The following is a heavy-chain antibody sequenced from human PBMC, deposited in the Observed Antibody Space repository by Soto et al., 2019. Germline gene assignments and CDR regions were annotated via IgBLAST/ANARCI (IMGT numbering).Heavy chain of an antibody. D-gene: IGHD2-8*01. Sequence: PGGSLRLSCAASGFTFRNYNMKWVRQAPGKGLEWVAHISLRGSTVDYADSVKGRFTISRDDADNSLFLQMNSLGADDTALYYCVREHLYFIDVFGRPLNGLDISGTGTMVSVS. CDR1: GFTFRNYN. CDR2: ISLRGSTV. J-gene: IGHJ3*02. CDR3: VREHLYFIDVFGRPLNGLDI. V-gene: IGHV3-48*01.